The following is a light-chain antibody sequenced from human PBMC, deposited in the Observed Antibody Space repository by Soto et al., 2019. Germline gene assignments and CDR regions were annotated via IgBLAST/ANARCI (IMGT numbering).Light chain of an antibody. V-gene: IGKV3-11*01. CDR2: DAS. CDR1: QSVSSY. J-gene: IGKJ1*01. Sequence: EIVLTQSPATLSLSPGERATLSCRASQSVSSYFAWYQQKPGQAPRLLIYDASSRATGIPARFSGSGSGTDFTLTISSLEPEDFAVYYCQQRSDWPLTFGQGNKVDIK. CDR3: QQRSDWPLT.